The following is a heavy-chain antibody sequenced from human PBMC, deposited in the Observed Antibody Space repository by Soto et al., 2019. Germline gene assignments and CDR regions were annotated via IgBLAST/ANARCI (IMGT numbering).Heavy chain of an antibody. D-gene: IGHD5-12*01. J-gene: IGHJ4*02. V-gene: IGHV4-59*01. CDR2: IYYSGST. Sequence: PSETLSLTCTVSGGSISSYYWSWIRQPPGKGLEWIGYIYYSGSTNYNPSLKSRVTISVDTSKNQFSLKLSSVTAADTAVYYCARTRSGYDTGTFDYWGQGTLVTVSS. CDR3: ARTRSGYDTGTFDY. CDR1: GGSISSYY.